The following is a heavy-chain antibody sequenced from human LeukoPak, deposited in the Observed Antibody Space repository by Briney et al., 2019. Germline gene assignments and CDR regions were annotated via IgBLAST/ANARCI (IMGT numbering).Heavy chain of an antibody. D-gene: IGHD3-22*01. CDR1: GASMRSHY. CDR2: IYYSGST. CDR3: ASHYDSSGFFDY. Sequence: SETLSLTCTVSGASMRSHYWSWIRQPPGKGLEWIGYIYYSGSTNYNPSLKSRVTISVDTSKNQFSLKLSSVTAADTAVYYCASHYDSSGFFDYWGQGTLVTVSS. V-gene: IGHV4-59*08. J-gene: IGHJ4*02.